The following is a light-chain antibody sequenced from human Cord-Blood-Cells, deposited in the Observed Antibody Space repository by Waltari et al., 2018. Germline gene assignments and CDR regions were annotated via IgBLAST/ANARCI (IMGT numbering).Light chain of an antibody. V-gene: IGKV3-11*01. J-gene: IGKJ4*01. CDR1: QSVSSY. CDR3: RQRSSWPLT. CDR2: DAS. Sequence: EIVLTQSPATLSLSPGERATLSCRASQSVSSYLAWYQQKPGQAPRLLIYDASNRSTGIPARFSSSGSGTYGTRAISSLEPVDLTEYNCRQRSSWPLTFGGGTKVEI.